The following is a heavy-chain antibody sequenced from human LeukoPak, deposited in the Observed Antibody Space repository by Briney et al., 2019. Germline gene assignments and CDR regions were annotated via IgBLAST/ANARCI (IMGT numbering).Heavy chain of an antibody. D-gene: IGHD4-23*01. CDR2: IYPGDSDT. CDR3: ARGHYGGNSEVDY. J-gene: IGHJ4*02. V-gene: IGHV5-51*01. CDR1: GYSFTSYW. Sequence: PGGSLRLSCKGSGYSFTSYWIGWVRQMPGKGLEWMGIIYPGDSDTRYSPSFQGQVTISADKSISTAYLQWSSLKASDTAVYYCARGHYGGNSEVDYWGQGTLVTVSS.